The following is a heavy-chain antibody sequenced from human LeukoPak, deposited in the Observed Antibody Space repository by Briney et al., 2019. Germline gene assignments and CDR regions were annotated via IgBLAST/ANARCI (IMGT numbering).Heavy chain of an antibody. CDR1: GASISSVGYY. CDR3: ARGPLDYLGYCSSTSCYYYYYYGMDV. D-gene: IGHD2-2*01. CDR2: ISYSESP. Sequence: TSQTLSLTCTVSGASISSVGYYWSWIRQHPGKGLEWIGYISYSESPYYNPSLKSRVTISVDTSKNQFSLKLSSVTAADTAVYYCARGPLDYLGYCSSTSCYYYYYYGMDVWGQGTTVTVSS. V-gene: IGHV4-31*03. J-gene: IGHJ6*02.